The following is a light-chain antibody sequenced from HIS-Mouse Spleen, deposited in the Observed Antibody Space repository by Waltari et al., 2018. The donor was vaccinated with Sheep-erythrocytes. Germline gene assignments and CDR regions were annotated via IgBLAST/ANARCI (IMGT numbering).Light chain of an antibody. Sequence: QSALTQPASVSGSPGQSIPISCTGTSSDVGSYNLVSWYQQHPGKAPKLMIYEGSKRPSGVSNRFSGLQAEDEADYYCCSYAGSSTPWVFGGGTKLTVL. CDR3: CSYAGSSTPWV. J-gene: IGLJ3*02. V-gene: IGLV2-23*01. CDR2: EGS. CDR1: SSDVGSYNL.